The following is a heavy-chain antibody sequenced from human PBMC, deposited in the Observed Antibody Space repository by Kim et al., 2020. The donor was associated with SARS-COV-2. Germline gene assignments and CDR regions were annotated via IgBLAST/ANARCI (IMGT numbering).Heavy chain of an antibody. V-gene: IGHV4-59*08. J-gene: IGHJ6*03. CDR2: YTGST. Sequence: YTGSTNSDPSLESRVTISVDMSKNQFSLKLRSVTAADTAVYYCARHFYMDVWGKGTTVTVSS. CDR3: ARHFYMDV.